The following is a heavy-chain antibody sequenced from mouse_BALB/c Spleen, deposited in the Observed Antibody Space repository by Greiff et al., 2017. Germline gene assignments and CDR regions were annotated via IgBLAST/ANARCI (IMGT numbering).Heavy chain of an antibody. J-gene: IGHJ2*01. CDR2: IDPANGNT. Sequence: EVKVVESGAELVKPGASVKLSCTASGFNIKDTYMHWVKQRPEQGLEWIGRIDPANGNTKYDPKFQGKATITADTSSNTAYLQLSSLTSEDTAVYYCARSKRDYFDDWGQGTTLTVSS. V-gene: IGHV14-3*02. CDR3: ARSKRDYFDD. CDR1: GFNIKDTY.